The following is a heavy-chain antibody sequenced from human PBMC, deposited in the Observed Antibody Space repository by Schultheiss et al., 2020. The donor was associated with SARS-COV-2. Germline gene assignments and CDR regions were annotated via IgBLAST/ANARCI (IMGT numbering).Heavy chain of an antibody. J-gene: IGHJ2*01. V-gene: IGHV3-48*01. CDR1: GFTFSSYA. CDR2: ISSSSSTI. CDR3: ARDATLEWLFADPIVDWYFDL. Sequence: GGSLRLSCAASGFTFSSYAISWVRQAPGKGLEWVSYISSSSSTIYYADSVKGRFTISRDNSKNTLSLHMNSLRAEDTAVYYCARDATLEWLFADPIVDWYFDLWGRGTLVTVSS. D-gene: IGHD3-3*01.